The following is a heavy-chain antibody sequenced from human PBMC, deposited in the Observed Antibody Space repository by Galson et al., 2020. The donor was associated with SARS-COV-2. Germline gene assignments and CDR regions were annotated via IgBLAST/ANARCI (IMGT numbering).Heavy chain of an antibody. J-gene: IGHJ2*01. D-gene: IGHD3-22*01. CDR1: GGPMRSGGGLTGINSY. CDR3: ARENRGGRDSSGLYSVSEYYLDL. CDR2: VYNSGTA. Sequence: SETLSLTCSVSGGPMRSGGGLTGINSYWTWVRQSAGGGMEWIGRVYNSGTADYNPTLKSRVTISVDTSRGLFSLNLKSVTAADTAMYFCARENRGGRDSSGLYSVSEYYLDLWGRGTLVTVSS. V-gene: IGHV4-61*02.